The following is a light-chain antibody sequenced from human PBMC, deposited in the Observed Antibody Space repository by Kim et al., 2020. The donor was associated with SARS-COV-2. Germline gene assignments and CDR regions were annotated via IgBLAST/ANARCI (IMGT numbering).Light chain of an antibody. CDR3: QQLSHYPHT. Sequence: SASEGDRVTVTWRASQGIISYLAWYQQKPGKAPKLLIYAASTWQSGVPSRFSGGGSGTEFTLTTSSLQPEDFATYYSQQLSHYPHTFGQGTQLEI. J-gene: IGKJ2*01. CDR1: QGIISY. V-gene: IGKV1-9*01. CDR2: AAS.